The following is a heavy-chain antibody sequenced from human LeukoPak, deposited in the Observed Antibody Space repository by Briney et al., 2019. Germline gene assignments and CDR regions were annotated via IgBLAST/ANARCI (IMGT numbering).Heavy chain of an antibody. D-gene: IGHD2-2*01. Sequence: PGGSLRLSCAASGFSFSNHAMNWVRQAPGKGLEWVSTICGSADSTYYADSVQGRFTISRDISKNTLFLQMNSLRAEDTAIYYCAKGASTSCHASGDSWGQGALVTVSS. CDR3: AKGASTSCHASGDS. CDR1: GFSFSNHA. J-gene: IGHJ4*02. V-gene: IGHV3-23*01. CDR2: ICGSADST.